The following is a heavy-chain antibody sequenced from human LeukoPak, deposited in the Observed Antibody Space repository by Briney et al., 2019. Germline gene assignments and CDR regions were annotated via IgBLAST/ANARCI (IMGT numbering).Heavy chain of an antibody. CDR3: ARVNCSSTSCYAFLLDY. D-gene: IGHD2-2*01. V-gene: IGHV4-59*01. Sequence: TSSETLSLTCTVSGGSISSYYWSWIRQPPKKGLEWIGYIYYSGSTNYNPSLKSRVTISVDTSKNQFSLKLSSVTAADTAVYYCARVNCSSTSCYAFLLDYWGQGTLVTVSS. CDR2: IYYSGST. J-gene: IGHJ4*02. CDR1: GGSISSYY.